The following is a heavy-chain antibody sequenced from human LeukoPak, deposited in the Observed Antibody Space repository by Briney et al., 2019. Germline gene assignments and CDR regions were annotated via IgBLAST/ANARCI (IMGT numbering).Heavy chain of an antibody. CDR3: AREGSMVRGVMGNYYMDV. J-gene: IGHJ6*03. CDR2: IIPIFGTA. Sequence: GASVKVSCKASGGTFSSYAISWVRQAPGQGLEWMGGIIPIFGTANYAQKFQGRVTITADESTSTAYMELSSLRSEDTAVYYCAREGSMVRGVMGNYYMDVWGKGTTVTISS. D-gene: IGHD3-10*01. V-gene: IGHV1-69*13. CDR1: GGTFSSYA.